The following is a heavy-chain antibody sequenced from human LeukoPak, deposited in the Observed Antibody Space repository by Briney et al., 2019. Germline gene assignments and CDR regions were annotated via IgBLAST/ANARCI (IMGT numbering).Heavy chain of an antibody. V-gene: IGHV3-74*01. CDR1: GFTFSKYW. CDR3: ATKQWLAPPPDS. CDR2: INTDGTVT. J-gene: IGHJ4*02. Sequence: GRSLRLSCAASGFTFSKYWMLWVRQAPGKGLESASRINTDGTVTTYADSVKGRFTVSRDNADNTMFLQMNSVRDEDTAVYYCATKQWLAPPPDSWGQGTPVTVSS. D-gene: IGHD6-19*01.